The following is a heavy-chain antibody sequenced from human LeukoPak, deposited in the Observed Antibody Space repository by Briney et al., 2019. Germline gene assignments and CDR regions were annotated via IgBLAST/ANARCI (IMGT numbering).Heavy chain of an antibody. CDR2: INHSGST. CDR1: GGSFSGYY. CDR3: ARGLTVTTSDDY. D-gene: IGHD4-17*01. Sequence: SETLSLTCAVYGGSFSGYYWSWIRQPPGKGLGWIGEINHSGSTNYNPSLKSRVTISVDTSKNQFSLKLSSVTAADTAVYYCARGLTVTTSDDYWGQGTLVTVSS. V-gene: IGHV4-34*01. J-gene: IGHJ4*02.